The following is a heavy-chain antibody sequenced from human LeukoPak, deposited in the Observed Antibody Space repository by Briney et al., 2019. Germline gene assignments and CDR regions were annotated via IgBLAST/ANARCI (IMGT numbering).Heavy chain of an antibody. CDR2: IYYSGST. J-gene: IGHJ6*02. Sequence: SETLSLTCTVSGGSISSYYWSWIRQPPGKGLEWIGYIYYSGSTNYNPSLKSRVTISVDTSKNQFSLKLSSVTAADTAVYYCAREGAYYYCGMDVWGQGTTVTVSS. CDR3: AREGAYYYCGMDV. V-gene: IGHV4-59*01. CDR1: GGSISSYY.